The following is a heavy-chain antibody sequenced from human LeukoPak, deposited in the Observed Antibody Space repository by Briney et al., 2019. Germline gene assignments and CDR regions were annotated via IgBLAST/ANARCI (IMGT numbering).Heavy chain of an antibody. J-gene: IGHJ4*02. CDR3: AKGWLRLDFDY. V-gene: IGHV3-23*01. CDR1: GFTFSSYA. Sequence: TGGSLRLSCAASGFTFSSYAMSWVRQAPGKGLEWVSAISGSGGSTYYADSVKGRFTISRENSKNTLYLKMNSLRAEDTAVYYCAKGWLRLDFDYWGQGTLVTVSS. CDR2: ISGSGGST. D-gene: IGHD5-12*01.